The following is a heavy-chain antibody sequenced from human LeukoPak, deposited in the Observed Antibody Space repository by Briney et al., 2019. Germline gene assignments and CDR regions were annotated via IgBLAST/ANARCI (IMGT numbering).Heavy chain of an antibody. Sequence: GESLKISCAASGFIFSNYWMHWVRQAPGKGPVWVSRVNNDGSSTTYADSVKGRFTISRDNAKNTLYLQMNSLRAEDTAVYYCAKGGLRVTDYWGQGTLVTVSS. J-gene: IGHJ4*02. D-gene: IGHD5/OR15-5a*01. CDR2: VNNDGSST. V-gene: IGHV3-74*03. CDR1: GFIFSNYW. CDR3: AKGGLRVTDY.